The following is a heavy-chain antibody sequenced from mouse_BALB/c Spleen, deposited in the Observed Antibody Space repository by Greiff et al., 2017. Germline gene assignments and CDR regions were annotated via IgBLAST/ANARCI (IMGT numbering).Heavy chain of an antibody. CDR3: ARRGYGNYGAMDY. CDR2: ISSGSSTI. Sequence: EVKLVESGGGLVQPGGSRKLSCAASGFTFSSFGMHWVRQAPEKGLEWVAYISSGSSTIYYADTVKGRFTISRDNPKNTLFLQMTSLRSEDTAMYYCARRGYGNYGAMDYWGQGTSVTVSS. CDR1: GFTFSSFG. D-gene: IGHD2-10*02. J-gene: IGHJ4*01. V-gene: IGHV5-17*02.